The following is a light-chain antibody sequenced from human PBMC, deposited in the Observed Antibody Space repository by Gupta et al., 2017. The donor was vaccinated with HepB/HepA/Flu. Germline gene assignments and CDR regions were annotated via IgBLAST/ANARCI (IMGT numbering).Light chain of an antibody. CDR2: DVS. J-gene: IGLJ2*01. Sequence: QSALTQPASVSGSPGQSITISCTGTSSDVGGYNYVSWYQQHPGKAPKLMIYDVSNRPAGVSNRFSGSKSGTTATLTISGLQAEDDADYYCSSYTSSSTLFGGGTKLTVL. CDR1: SSDVGGYNY. V-gene: IGLV2-14*03. CDR3: SSYTSSSTL.